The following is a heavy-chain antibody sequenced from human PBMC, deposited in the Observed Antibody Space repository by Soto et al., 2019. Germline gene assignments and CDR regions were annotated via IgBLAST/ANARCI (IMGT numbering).Heavy chain of an antibody. V-gene: IGHV3-13*04. D-gene: IGHD3-10*01. Sequence: PGGSLRLSCAASGFTFSSYDMHWVRQATGKGLEWVSAIGTAGDTYYPGSVKGRFTISRENAKNSLYLQMNSLRAGDTAVYYCARSPNYGSGLSHHYGMDVWGQGTTVTVSS. CDR2: IGTAGDT. CDR3: ARSPNYGSGLSHHYGMDV. CDR1: GFTFSSYD. J-gene: IGHJ6*02.